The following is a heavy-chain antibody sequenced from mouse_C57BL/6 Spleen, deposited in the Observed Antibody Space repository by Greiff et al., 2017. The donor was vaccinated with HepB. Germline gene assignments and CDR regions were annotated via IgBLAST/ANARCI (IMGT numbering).Heavy chain of an antibody. J-gene: IGHJ4*01. D-gene: IGHD1-1*01. Sequence: QVQLQQPGAELVKPGASVKLSCKASGYTFTSYWMHWVKQRPGQGLEWIGMIHPNSGSTNYNEKFKSKATLTVDKSSSTAYMQLSSLTSEDSAVYYCARSRGSSPYYYAIDYWGQGTSVTVSS. CDR1: GYTFTSYW. CDR3: ARSRGSSPYYYAIDY. CDR2: IHPNSGST. V-gene: IGHV1-64*01.